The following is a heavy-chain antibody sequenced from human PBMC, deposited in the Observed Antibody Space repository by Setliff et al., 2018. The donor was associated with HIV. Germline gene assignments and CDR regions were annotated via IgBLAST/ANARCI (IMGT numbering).Heavy chain of an antibody. J-gene: IGHJ4*02. CDR1: GFTFDDYA. Sequence: GGSLRLSCAASGFTFDDYAMHWVRQAPGRGLEWISGINWNGGATGYADSVQGRFTMSRDNAKNSLYLQMNSLRAEDTALYYRAKGLYGSGSYYYFDHWGQGTLVTVSS. D-gene: IGHD3-10*01. CDR2: INWNGGAT. CDR3: AKGLYGSGSYYYFDH. V-gene: IGHV3-9*01.